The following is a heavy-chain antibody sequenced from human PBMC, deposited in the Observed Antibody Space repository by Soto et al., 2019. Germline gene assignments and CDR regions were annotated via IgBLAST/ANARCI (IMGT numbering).Heavy chain of an antibody. V-gene: IGHV3-21*01. Sequence: EVQLVKSGRGLVKPGGSLRLSCAASGFTFSSFNMDWVRQAPGKGLEWVSSISITGNYKYYADSLKGRFTISRDNAQNLLFLQMDSLRPEDTAVYYCASRRLGYCTGGTCPEFWGQGTLVTVTS. CDR3: ASRRLGYCTGGTCPEF. CDR2: ISITGNYK. CDR1: GFTFSSFN. J-gene: IGHJ4*02. D-gene: IGHD2-15*01.